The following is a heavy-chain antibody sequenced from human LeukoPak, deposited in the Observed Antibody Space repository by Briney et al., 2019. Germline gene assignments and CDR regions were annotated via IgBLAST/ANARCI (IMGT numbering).Heavy chain of an antibody. CDR3: ALSYYFDY. D-gene: IGHD3-16*02. J-gene: IGHJ4*02. V-gene: IGHV4-61*02. CDR1: GGSLRSGSYY. Sequence: SETLSLTCTVSGGSLRSGSYYWSWIRQPAGKGLEWIGRIYNRGSTNYNPSLKSRVTMSEDTSKNQFSLKLSSVTAADTAVYYCALSYYFDYWGQGTLVTVSS. CDR2: IYNRGST.